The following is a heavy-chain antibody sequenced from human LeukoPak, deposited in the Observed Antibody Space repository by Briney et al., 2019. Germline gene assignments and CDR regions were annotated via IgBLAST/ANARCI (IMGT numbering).Heavy chain of an antibody. D-gene: IGHD1-14*01. Sequence: SETLSLTCTVSGGSISSYYWSWIRQPPGKGLEWIGYIYYSGSTNYNPSLKSRVTISVDTSKNQFSLKLSSVTAADTAVYYCARVRYRVFDYWGQGTLVTVSS. J-gene: IGHJ4*02. V-gene: IGHV4-59*01. CDR1: GGSISSYY. CDR2: IYYSGST. CDR3: ARVRYRVFDY.